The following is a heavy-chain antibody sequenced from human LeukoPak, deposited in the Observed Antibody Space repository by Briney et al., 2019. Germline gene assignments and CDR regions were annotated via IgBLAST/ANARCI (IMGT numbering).Heavy chain of an antibody. J-gene: IGHJ4*02. CDR2: INHSGST. Sequence: SETLSLTCAVYGGSFSGYYWSWIRQPPGRGLEWIGEINHSGSTNYNPSLKSRATISVDTSKNQFSLKLSSVTAADTAVYYCARGLPRGSTRIPGYWGQGTLVTVSS. CDR3: ARGLPRGSTRIPGY. V-gene: IGHV4-34*01. D-gene: IGHD2-2*01. CDR1: GGSFSGYY.